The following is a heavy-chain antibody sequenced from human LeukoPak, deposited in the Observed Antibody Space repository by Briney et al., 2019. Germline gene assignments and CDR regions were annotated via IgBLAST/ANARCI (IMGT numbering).Heavy chain of an antibody. CDR2: ISGSFIAT. J-gene: IGHJ6*03. CDR1: GGSFSGYY. D-gene: IGHD2-21*02. Sequence: ETLSLTCAVYGGSFSGYYWSWVRQAPGKGLEWVSAISGSFIATYYAGSVKGRFTISRDTSKNTLYLQMNSLRAEDTAVYYCAKDGVAYCGGDCTTQFYYYMDVWGKGTTVTVSS. V-gene: IGHV3-23*01. CDR3: AKDGVAYCGGDCTTQFYYYMDV.